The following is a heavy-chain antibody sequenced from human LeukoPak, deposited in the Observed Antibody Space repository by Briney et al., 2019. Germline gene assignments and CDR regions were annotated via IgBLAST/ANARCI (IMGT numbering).Heavy chain of an antibody. J-gene: IGHJ6*03. Sequence: GASVKVSCKASGYTFTGYYMHWVRQAPGQGLEWMGWINPNSGGTNYAQKLQGRVTMTTDTSTSTAYMEMRSLRSDDTAVYYCARDFYSGSYGFTYYYYMDVWGKGTTVTVSS. CDR1: GYTFTGYY. CDR2: INPNSGGT. CDR3: ARDFYSGSYGFTYYYYMDV. D-gene: IGHD1-26*01. V-gene: IGHV1-2*02.